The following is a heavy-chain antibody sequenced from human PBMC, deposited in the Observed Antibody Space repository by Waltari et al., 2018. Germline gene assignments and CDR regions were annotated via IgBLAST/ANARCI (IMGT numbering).Heavy chain of an antibody. V-gene: IGHV4-38-2*01. CDR2: LHHSGST. CDR3: ARAVRCSGGSCESHYMDV. J-gene: IGHJ6*03. CDR1: GYSISSGYY. D-gene: IGHD2-15*01. Sequence: QVQLQESGPGLVKPSETLSLTCAVSGYSISSGYYWVWIRQPPGKGLEWIGGLHHSGSTDYNPSLRSRVTISVDTSKNQFSLKLSSVTAADTAVHYCARAVRCSGGSCESHYMDVWGKGTTVTVSS.